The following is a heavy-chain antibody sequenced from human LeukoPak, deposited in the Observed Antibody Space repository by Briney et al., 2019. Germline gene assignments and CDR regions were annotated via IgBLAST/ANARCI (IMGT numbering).Heavy chain of an antibody. Sequence: GGSLRLSCAASGFIFSSYAMSWVRQAPGKGLEWVSSISSSSSYIYYADSVKGRFTISRDNAKNSLYLQMNSLRAEDTAVYYCARGSSGWYFGMDVWGQGTTVTVSS. CDR2: ISSSSSYI. J-gene: IGHJ6*02. V-gene: IGHV3-21*01. D-gene: IGHD6-19*01. CDR1: GFIFSSYA. CDR3: ARGSSGWYFGMDV.